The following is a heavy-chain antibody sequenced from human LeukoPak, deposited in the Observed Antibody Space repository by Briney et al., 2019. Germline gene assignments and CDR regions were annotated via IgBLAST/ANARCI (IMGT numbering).Heavy chain of an antibody. CDR2: IIPIFGTA. CDR3: ARVVTPRYCSSPSCYWKGWFDP. Sequence: SVKVSCKASGYTFTSYYMHWVRQAPGQGLEWMGGIIPIFGTANYAQKFQGRVAITADESASTAYMELSSLRSDDTAVYNCARVVTPRYCSSPSCYWKGWFDPWGQGTLVTVSS. CDR1: GYTFTSYY. J-gene: IGHJ5*02. D-gene: IGHD2-2*01. V-gene: IGHV1-69*13.